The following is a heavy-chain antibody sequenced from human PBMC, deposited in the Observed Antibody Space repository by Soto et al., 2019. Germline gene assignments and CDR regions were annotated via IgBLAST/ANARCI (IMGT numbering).Heavy chain of an antibody. CDR2: ISWNSGSI. V-gene: IGHV3-9*01. D-gene: IGHD3-10*01. J-gene: IGHJ4*02. CDR1: GFTLVDYS. Sequence: SLRISLAAPGFTLVDYSMHWVRQAPGKGLEWVSGISWNSGSIGYADSVKGRFTISRDNAKNSLYLQMNSLRAEDTALYYCAKDGEFWGQGTLVTVSS. CDR3: AKDGEF.